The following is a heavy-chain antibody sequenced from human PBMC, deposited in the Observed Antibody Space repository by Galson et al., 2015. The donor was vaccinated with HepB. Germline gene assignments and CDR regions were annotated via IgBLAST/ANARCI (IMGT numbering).Heavy chain of an antibody. CDR1: GFTFSSYS. CDR3: ARDLGAAAGTGFDY. D-gene: IGHD6-13*01. V-gene: IGHV3-21*01. J-gene: IGHJ4*02. Sequence: SLRLSCAASGFTFSSYSMNWVRQAPGKGLEWVSSISSSSSYIYYADSVKGRFTISRDNAKNSLYLQMNSLRAEDTAMYYCARDLGAAAGTGFDYWGQGTLVTVSS. CDR2: ISSSSSYI.